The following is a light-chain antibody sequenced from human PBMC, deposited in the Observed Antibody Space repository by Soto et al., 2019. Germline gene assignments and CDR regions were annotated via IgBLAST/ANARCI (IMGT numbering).Light chain of an antibody. V-gene: IGLV2-14*01. CDR2: EVS. Sequence: QSVLTQPASVSGSPGQSITISCTGTISDVGGYNYVSWYQQHPGKAPKLIIYEVSNRPSGFSNRFSGSKSGNTASLTISGLQAEDEADYYCSSYTTSSTWVFGGGTKLTVL. CDR1: ISDVGGYNY. CDR3: SSYTTSSTWV. J-gene: IGLJ3*02.